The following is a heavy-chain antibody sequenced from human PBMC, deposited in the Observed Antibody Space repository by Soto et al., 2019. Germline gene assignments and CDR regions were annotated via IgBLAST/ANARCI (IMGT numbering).Heavy chain of an antibody. V-gene: IGHV5-51*01. D-gene: IGHD2-2*01. J-gene: IGHJ3*02. CDR3: ASAVRYCISTSCADAFDI. Sequence: PGESLKISCKGSEFSFTTYWIAWVRQMPGEGLKWMGIIYPDDSRTTYSPSFQGQVTISADKSINTAYLQWSSLKASDTAMYYCASAVRYCISTSCADAFDIWGQGTMVTVSS. CDR1: EFSFTTYW. CDR2: IYPDDSRT.